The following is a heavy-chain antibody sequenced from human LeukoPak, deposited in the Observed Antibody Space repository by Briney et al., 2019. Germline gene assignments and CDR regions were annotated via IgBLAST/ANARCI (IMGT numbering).Heavy chain of an antibody. CDR1: GFTFSTYW. D-gene: IGHD4-11*01. V-gene: IGHV3-74*01. J-gene: IGHJ4*02. Sequence: GGSLRLSCAASGFTFSTYWMHWVRQAPGKGLVWVSHIKSDGISTTYADSVKGRFTISRDNAKNTLYLQMNSLRAEDTAVYYCARDRAYTQDYWGQGTRVTVSS. CDR3: ARDRAYTQDY. CDR2: IKSDGIST.